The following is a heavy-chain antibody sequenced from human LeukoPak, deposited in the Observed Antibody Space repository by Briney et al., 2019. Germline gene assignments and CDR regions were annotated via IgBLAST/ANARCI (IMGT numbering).Heavy chain of an antibody. J-gene: IGHJ3*02. V-gene: IGHV1-18*01. D-gene: IGHD5-24*01. CDR2: ISAYHGKT. CDR3: ARGLQENLAWLQAFSAFDI. CDR1: GYTFTSKG. Sequence: ASVKVSCKASGYTFTSKGISWVRQAPGQGLEWMGWISAYHGKTNYALKYQDRVTMTTDTSTRTSYMELRSLRSDDTAVYYCARGLQENLAWLQAFSAFDIWGQGTMVTISS.